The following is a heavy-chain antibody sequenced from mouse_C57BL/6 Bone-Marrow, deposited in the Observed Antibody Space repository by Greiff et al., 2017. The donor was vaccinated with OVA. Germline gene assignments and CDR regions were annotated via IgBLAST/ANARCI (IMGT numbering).Heavy chain of an antibody. CDR3: ARDPSNYAGFAY. Sequence: EVKLEESGPGLVKPSQSLSLTCSVTGYSITSGYYWYWIRQFPGNQLEWMGYISYDGSNNYNPSFKNRIPITRDTSKNQFFLKLNSVTTEDTATYYCARDPSNYAGFAYWGQGTLVTVSA. V-gene: IGHV3-6*01. D-gene: IGHD2-5*01. CDR2: ISYDGSN. CDR1: GYSITSGYY. J-gene: IGHJ3*01.